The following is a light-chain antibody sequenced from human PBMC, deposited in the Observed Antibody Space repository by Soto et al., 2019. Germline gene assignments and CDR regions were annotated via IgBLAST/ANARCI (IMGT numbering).Light chain of an antibody. CDR3: QQYGSSPPLT. CDR2: GAS. J-gene: IGKJ4*01. Sequence: EIMLTQSPATLSLSPGERATLSCRASQSVSSYLAWYQQKPGQAPRLLIYGASSRATGIPDRFSGSGSGTDFTLTISRLEPEDFTVYYCQQYGSSPPLTFGGGTKVDIK. CDR1: QSVSSY. V-gene: IGKV3-20*01.